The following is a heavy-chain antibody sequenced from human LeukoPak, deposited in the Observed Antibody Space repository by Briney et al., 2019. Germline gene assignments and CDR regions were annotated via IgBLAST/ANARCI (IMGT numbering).Heavy chain of an antibody. Sequence: GGSLRLSCAASGFSFSSHAMNWVRQAPGKGLEWVSAISGSGSHSYYADSVRGRFTISRDNSKSTLYLQMNSLRAEDTAVYYCAKDVRGYNRPFDYWGQGTLVTVSS. CDR3: AKDVRGYNRPFDY. V-gene: IGHV3-23*01. CDR1: GFSFSSHA. J-gene: IGHJ4*02. CDR2: ISGSGSHS. D-gene: IGHD3-10*02.